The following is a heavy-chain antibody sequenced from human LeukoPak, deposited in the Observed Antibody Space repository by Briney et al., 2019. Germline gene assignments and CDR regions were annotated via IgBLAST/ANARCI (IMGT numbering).Heavy chain of an antibody. CDR2: IYYSGNT. CDR3: ARGGSSSGPFDF. CDR1: GASISSYY. V-gene: IGHV4-59*01. Sequence: SETLSLTCTVSGASISSYYWSWIRQPPGKGLEWIGYIYYSGNTNYNTSLKSRVTTSVDTSKNQFSLKLSSVTAADTAVYFCARGGSSSGPFDFWGQGTLVTVSS. J-gene: IGHJ4*02. D-gene: IGHD6-19*01.